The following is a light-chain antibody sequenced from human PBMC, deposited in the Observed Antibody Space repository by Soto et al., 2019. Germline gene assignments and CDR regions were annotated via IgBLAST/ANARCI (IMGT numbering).Light chain of an antibody. CDR3: QQYNGYSYT. CDR1: QSIGSW. Sequence: DIQMTQSPSTMSASVGDRVTITCRASQSIGSWLAWYQQKPGKAPKLVIYNASSLKSGVPSRFSGSGSGTEFTLTISSLQPDDFATYYCQQYNGYSYTFGQGTKLDIK. CDR2: NAS. V-gene: IGKV1-5*03. J-gene: IGKJ2*01.